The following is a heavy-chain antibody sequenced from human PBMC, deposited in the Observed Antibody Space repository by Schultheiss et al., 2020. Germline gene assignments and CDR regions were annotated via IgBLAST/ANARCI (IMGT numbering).Heavy chain of an antibody. CDR2: IKSKTDGGTT. CDR1: GFTFSDAW. CDR3: ARALPYYYGMDV. Sequence: GGSLRLSCAASGFTFSDAWMSWVRQAPGKGLEWVGRIKSKTDGGTTDYAAPVKGRFTISRHDSEDTLYLQMNSLRAEDTAVYYCARALPYYYGMDVWGQGTTVTV. J-gene: IGHJ6*02. V-gene: IGHV3-15*01.